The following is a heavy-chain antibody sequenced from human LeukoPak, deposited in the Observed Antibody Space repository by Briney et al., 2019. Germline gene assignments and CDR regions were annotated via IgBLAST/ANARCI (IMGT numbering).Heavy chain of an antibody. CDR3: AKEMFDFWSAMGY. Sequence: GGSLRLSCAASGFTFSSYWMSWVRQAPGKGLEWVSTISGSGDITKYGDSVKGRFTISRDNSKNTLYLQMNSLRAEDTAVYYCAKEMFDFWSAMGYWGQGTLVTVSS. CDR1: GFTFSSYW. V-gene: IGHV3-23*01. D-gene: IGHD3-3*01. CDR2: ISGSGDIT. J-gene: IGHJ4*02.